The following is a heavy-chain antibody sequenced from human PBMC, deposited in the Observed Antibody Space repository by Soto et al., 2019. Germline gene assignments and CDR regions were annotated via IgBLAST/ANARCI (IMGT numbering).Heavy chain of an antibody. D-gene: IGHD3-22*01. CDR2: IYWDDDT. V-gene: IGHV2-5*02. CDR1: GFSLRDSLLS. CDR3: VHRGDYRDSSGVYHLLLDS. Sequence: CGPTLVNPTQTLTLTCTFSGFSLRDSLLSVGWVRQPPGICLECLALIYWDDDTRYSPSLKNRLTVTKDSSRNQVVLTMNNVDPADTGTYFCVHRGDYRDSSGVYHLLLDSGGHRRLVTVSA. J-gene: IGHJ5*01.